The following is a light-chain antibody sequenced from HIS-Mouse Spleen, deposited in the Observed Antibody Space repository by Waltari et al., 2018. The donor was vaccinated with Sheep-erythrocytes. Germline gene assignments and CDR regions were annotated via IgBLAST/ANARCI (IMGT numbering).Light chain of an antibody. CDR2: DVS. J-gene: IGLJ1*01. Sequence: QSALTQPRSVSGSPGQSVTISCTGTSSDVGGYNYVPWYQQHPGKAPKRMIYDVSKRPSGVPDRFSGSKFGNTASLTISGLQAEDEADYYCCSYAGSYNHVFATGTKVTVL. V-gene: IGLV2-11*01. CDR3: CSYAGSYNHV. CDR1: SSDVGGYNY.